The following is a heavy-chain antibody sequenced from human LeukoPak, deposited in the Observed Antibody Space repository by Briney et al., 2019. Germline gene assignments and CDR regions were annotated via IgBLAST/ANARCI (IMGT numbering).Heavy chain of an antibody. Sequence: PGRSLRLSCAASGFTFDDYAMHWVRQAPGKGLEWVSGISWNSGSIGYADSVKGRFTISRDNSKNTLYLQMNSLRAEDTAVYYCARDPGNGNMIVVVYFGWYMDVWGKGTTVTVSS. D-gene: IGHD3-22*01. CDR2: ISWNSGSI. CDR1: GFTFDDYA. V-gene: IGHV3-9*01. J-gene: IGHJ6*03. CDR3: ARDPGNGNMIVVVYFGWYMDV.